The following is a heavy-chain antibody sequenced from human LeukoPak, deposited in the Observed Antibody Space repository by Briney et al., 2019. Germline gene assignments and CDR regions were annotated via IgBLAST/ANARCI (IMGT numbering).Heavy chain of an antibody. Sequence: GGLLRLLCEASGFGFGSYSMNWVRQDPGKGLEWVSYISNSSSTIYYADSVKGRFTVSRDNAKNSLYLQMNSLRAEDTAVYYCARDSITIFGVINYWGQGTLVTVSS. V-gene: IGHV3-48*01. CDR3: ARDSITIFGVINY. CDR2: ISNSSSTI. CDR1: GFGFGSYS. D-gene: IGHD3-3*01. J-gene: IGHJ4*02.